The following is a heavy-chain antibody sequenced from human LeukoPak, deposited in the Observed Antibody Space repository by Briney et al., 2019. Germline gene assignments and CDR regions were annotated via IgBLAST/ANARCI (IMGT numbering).Heavy chain of an antibody. Sequence: GGSLRLSCAASGFSFRDYWMSWVRQAPGKGLEWVADMSPDGSDKTYVDSVKGRLTISRDNAKNSLYLQMNSLRAEDTALYYCARGELGYCSGGSCYDVVSYFDYWGQGTLVTVSS. V-gene: IGHV3-7*03. CDR3: ARGELGYCSGGSCYDVVSYFDY. D-gene: IGHD2-15*01. J-gene: IGHJ4*02. CDR1: GFSFRDYW. CDR2: MSPDGSDK.